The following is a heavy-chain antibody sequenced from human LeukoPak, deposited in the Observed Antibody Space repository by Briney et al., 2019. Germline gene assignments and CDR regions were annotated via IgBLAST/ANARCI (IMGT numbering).Heavy chain of an antibody. V-gene: IGHV4-59*01. D-gene: IGHD4-17*01. CDR2: IYYSGST. Sequence: PSETLSLTCTVSGGSISSYYWSWIRQPPGKGLEWIGYIYYSGSTNYNPSLKSRVTISVDTSKNQFSLKLSSATAADTAVYYCARGTGNKYYYYYMDVWGKGTTVTISS. CDR3: ARGTGNKYYYYYMDV. CDR1: GGSISSYY. J-gene: IGHJ6*03.